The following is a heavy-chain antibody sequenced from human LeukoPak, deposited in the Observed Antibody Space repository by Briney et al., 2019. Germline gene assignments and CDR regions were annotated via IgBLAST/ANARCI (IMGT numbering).Heavy chain of an antibody. Sequence: GESLRLSCAASGFTFSSHSMNWVRQAPGKGLEWVSSISSSSSYMYYPDSVKGRFTISRDNAKNSLYLQMNSLRTEDTAVYYCARTHYYYESSGYCDYWGQGTLVTVSS. V-gene: IGHV3-21*01. CDR3: ARTHYYYESSGYCDY. D-gene: IGHD3-22*01. J-gene: IGHJ4*02. CDR2: ISSSSSYM. CDR1: GFTFSSHS.